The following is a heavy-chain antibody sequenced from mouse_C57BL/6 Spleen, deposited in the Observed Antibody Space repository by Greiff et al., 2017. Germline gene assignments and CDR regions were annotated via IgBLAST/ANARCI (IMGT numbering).Heavy chain of an antibody. CDR2: IWRGGST. CDR1: GFSFTSYG. J-gene: IGHJ1*03. V-gene: IGHV2-5*01. Sequence: QVQLQQSGPGLVQPSQRLSITCTVSGFSFTSYGLHWVRQSPGKGLEWLGVIWRGGSTDYNAAFMSRLSITKDNSKSQVFFKMNSLQADDTAIYYCAKPYYRQKVYWYFDVWGTGTTVTVSS. CDR3: AKPYYRQKVYWYFDV. D-gene: IGHD2-10*01.